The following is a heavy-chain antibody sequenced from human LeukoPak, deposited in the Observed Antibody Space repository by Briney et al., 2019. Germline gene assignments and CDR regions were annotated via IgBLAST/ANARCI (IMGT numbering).Heavy chain of an antibody. CDR1: GYTFTSHY. CDR3: ARESSGWYVDY. Sequence: ASVQVSCKASGYTFTSHYIQWVRRAPGQGLEWMGIIKSSGGPTSYAQKFPGRISTTRDMSTSKVYMELSSLRSEDTALYYCARESSGWYVDYWGQGTLVTVS. D-gene: IGHD6-19*01. V-gene: IGHV1-46*01. J-gene: IGHJ4*02. CDR2: IKSSGGPT.